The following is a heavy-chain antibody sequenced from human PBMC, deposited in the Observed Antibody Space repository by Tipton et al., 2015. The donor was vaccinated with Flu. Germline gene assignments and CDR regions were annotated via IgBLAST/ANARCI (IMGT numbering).Heavy chain of an antibody. CDR1: GYSVTGGYY. V-gene: IGHV4-61*08. CDR3: ARDGGGYYFVDAFAI. J-gene: IGHJ3*02. Sequence: LRLSCTVSGYSVTGGYYWSWIRQPPGKGLEWIGYIYYSGSTNYNPSLKSRVTISVDTSKNQFSLKLSSVTAADTAVYYCARDGGGYYFVDAFAIWGQGTMVTVSS. CDR2: IYYSGST. D-gene: IGHD1-26*01.